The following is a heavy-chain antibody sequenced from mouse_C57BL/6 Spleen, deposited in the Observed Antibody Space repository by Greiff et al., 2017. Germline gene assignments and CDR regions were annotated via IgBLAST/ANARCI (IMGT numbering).Heavy chain of an antibody. V-gene: IGHV1-64*01. J-gene: IGHJ1*03. CDR3: SRRYYGSSYGWYFDV. D-gene: IGHD1-1*01. Sequence: QVQLQQPGAELVKPGASVQLSCKASGYTFTSYWMHWVKQRPGQGLEWIGMIHPNSGSTNYNEKFKSKATLTVDKSSSTAYMQLSSLTSEYSAVYYCSRRYYGSSYGWYFDVWGTWTTVTVSS. CDR2: IHPNSGST. CDR1: GYTFTSYW.